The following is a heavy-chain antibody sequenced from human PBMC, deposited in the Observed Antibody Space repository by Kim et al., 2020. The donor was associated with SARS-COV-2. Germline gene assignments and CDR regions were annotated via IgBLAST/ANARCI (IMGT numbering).Heavy chain of an antibody. J-gene: IGHJ5*02. D-gene: IGHD1-1*01. CDR2: T. V-gene: IGHV5-51*01. CDR3: ARSDSGNWFDP. Sequence: TRYSPSFQGQVTMSVDKSINTAYLQWSSLKASDTAMYFCARSDSGNWFDPWGQGTLVIVSS.